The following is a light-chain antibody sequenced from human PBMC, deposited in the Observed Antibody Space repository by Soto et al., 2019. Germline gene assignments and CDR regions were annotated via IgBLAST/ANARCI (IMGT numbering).Light chain of an antibody. Sequence: EIVMTQSPGTLSLSPWESATLSCRASQSVSSSYLAWYQQKTGQAPRLLIYGASSRATGIQDRFSGSGSGTDFPLTISRLEPEDFAVYYCKQYGSSITCGQGTRLEI. V-gene: IGKV3-20*01. CDR3: KQYGSSIT. CDR2: GAS. J-gene: IGKJ5*01. CDR1: QSVSSSY.